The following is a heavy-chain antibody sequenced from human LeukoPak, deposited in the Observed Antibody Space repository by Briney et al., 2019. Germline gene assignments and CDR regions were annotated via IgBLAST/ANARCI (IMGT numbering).Heavy chain of an antibody. J-gene: IGHJ2*01. CDR1: GFTFSSYS. V-gene: IGHV3-30-3*01. CDR2: ISYDGTNK. CDR3: ARDPGTSGYYFYWFFDL. Sequence: AGGSLRLSCAASGFTFSSYSMHWVRQAPGKGLEWVAGISYDGTNKYYADSVTGRFTISRDDSKKMLYVQMNYLRAEDTAVYYCARDPGTSGYYFYWFFDLWGRGTLVTVSS. D-gene: IGHD3-22*01.